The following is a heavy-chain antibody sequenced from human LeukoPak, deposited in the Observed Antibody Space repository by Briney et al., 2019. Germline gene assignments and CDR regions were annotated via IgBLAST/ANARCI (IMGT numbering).Heavy chain of an antibody. CDR3: ARLNCSGGSCYSYGMDV. CDR2: IYPGDSDT. CDR1: GYSFTNYW. V-gene: IGHV5-51*01. Sequence: GESLKISCKGSGYSFTNYWIGWLRQMPGKGLEWMGIIYPGDSDTRYSPSFQGQVTISADKSISTAYLQWSSLKASDTAMYYCARLNCSGGSCYSYGMDVWGQGTTVTVSS. J-gene: IGHJ6*02. D-gene: IGHD2-15*01.